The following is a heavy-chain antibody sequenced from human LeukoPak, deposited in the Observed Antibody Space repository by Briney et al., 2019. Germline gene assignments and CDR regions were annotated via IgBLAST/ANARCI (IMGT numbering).Heavy chain of an antibody. D-gene: IGHD3-3*01. Sequence: SETLSLTCAVSGGSISSGGYSWSWIRQPLGKGLEWIGYIYHSGSTYYNPSLKSRVTISVDRSKNQFSLKLSSVTAADTAVYYCARASSNYDFWSGYYSVRFGYFDYWGQGTLVTVSS. V-gene: IGHV4-30-2*01. J-gene: IGHJ4*02. CDR1: GGSISSGGYS. CDR2: IYHSGST. CDR3: ARASSNYDFWSGYYSVRFGYFDY.